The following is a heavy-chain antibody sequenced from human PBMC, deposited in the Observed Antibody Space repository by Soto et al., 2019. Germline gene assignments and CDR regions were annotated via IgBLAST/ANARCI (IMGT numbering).Heavy chain of an antibody. D-gene: IGHD3-3*01. Sequence: SETLSLTCTVSGGSISSYYWSWIRQPPGKGLEWIGYIYYSGSTTSNPSLKSRVTISVDTSKNQCSLKLSSVTAADTDVYYCARALSDFWSGLAYYYGMDVWGQGTTGTVSS. CDR1: GGSISSYY. CDR2: IYYSGST. CDR3: ARALSDFWSGLAYYYGMDV. J-gene: IGHJ6*02. V-gene: IGHV4-59*01.